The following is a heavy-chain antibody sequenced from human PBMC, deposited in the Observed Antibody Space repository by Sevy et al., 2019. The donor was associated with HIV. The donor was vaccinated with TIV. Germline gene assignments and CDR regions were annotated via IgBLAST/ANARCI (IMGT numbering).Heavy chain of an antibody. J-gene: IGHJ4*02. V-gene: IGHV4-30-2*01. CDR2: IYHTGNT. CDR3: ARAAARMTTVTHSDY. D-gene: IGHD4-17*01. Sequence: SETLSLTCAVSGGSISSGGYSWNWIRQPPGKGLEWIGYIYHTGNTYYNPSLKSRVTISVDRSNNQFSLKLNSVTAADTAVYYCARAAARMTTVTHSDYWGQGTLVTVSS. CDR1: GGSISSGGYS.